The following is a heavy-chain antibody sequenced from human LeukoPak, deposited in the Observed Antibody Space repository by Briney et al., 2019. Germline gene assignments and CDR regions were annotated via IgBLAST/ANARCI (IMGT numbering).Heavy chain of an antibody. CDR1: GFTFSGSA. J-gene: IGHJ4*02. V-gene: IGHV3-73*01. CDR2: IRSKANSYAT. D-gene: IGHD3-16*02. Sequence: GGSLRLSCAASGFTFSGSAMHWVRQASGKGLEWVGRIRSKANSYATAYAASVKGRFTISRDDSKNTAYLQMNSLKTEDTAVYYCTRLSMITFGGVIVRDYWGQGTLVTVSS. CDR3: TRLSMITFGGVIVRDY.